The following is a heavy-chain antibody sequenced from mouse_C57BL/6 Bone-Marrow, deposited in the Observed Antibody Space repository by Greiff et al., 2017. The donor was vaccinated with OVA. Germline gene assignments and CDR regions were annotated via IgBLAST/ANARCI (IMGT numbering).Heavy chain of an antibody. Sequence: DVKLVESGGGLVQPGGSLKLSCAASGFTFSDYGMAWVRQAPRKGPEWVAFISNLAYSIYYADTVTGRFTISRENAKNTLYLEMSSLRSEDTAMYYCARQHYYGSSYWYFDVWGTGTTVTVSS. CDR2: ISNLAYSI. D-gene: IGHD1-1*01. CDR1: GFTFSDYG. V-gene: IGHV5-15*01. CDR3: ARQHYYGSSYWYFDV. J-gene: IGHJ1*03.